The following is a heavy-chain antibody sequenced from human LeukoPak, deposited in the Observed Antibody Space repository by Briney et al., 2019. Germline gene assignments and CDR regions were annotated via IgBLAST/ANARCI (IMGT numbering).Heavy chain of an antibody. CDR2: ISSSGSTI. CDR1: GFTFSDYY. V-gene: IGHV3-11*04. CDR3: ARGLTYFYDSNGFYSYFDY. D-gene: IGHD3-22*01. Sequence: GGSLRLSCAASGFTFSDYYMSWIRQAPGKGLEWVSYISSSGSTIYYADSVKGRFTISRDNAKSSLYLQMNSLRAEDTAVYYCARGLTYFYDSNGFYSYFDYWGQGTLVTVSS. J-gene: IGHJ4*02.